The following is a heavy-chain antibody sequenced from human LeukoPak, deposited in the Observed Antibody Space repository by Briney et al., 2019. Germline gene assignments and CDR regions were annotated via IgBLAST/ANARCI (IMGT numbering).Heavy chain of an antibody. CDR3: AKDASMVRGVSAKPNWFDP. J-gene: IGHJ5*02. CDR2: ISWNSGSI. V-gene: IGHV3-9*01. Sequence: TGGSLRLSFAASGFTFDDYAMHWVRQAPGKGLEWVSGISWNSGSIGYADSVKGRFTISRDNAKNSLYLQMNSLRAEDTALYYCAKDASMVRGVSAKPNWFDPWGQGTLVTVSS. CDR1: GFTFDDYA. D-gene: IGHD3-10*01.